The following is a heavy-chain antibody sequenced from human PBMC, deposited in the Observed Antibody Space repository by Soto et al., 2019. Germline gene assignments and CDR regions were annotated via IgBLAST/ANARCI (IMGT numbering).Heavy chain of an antibody. CDR2: LNPNTGNS. CDR1: GYTFTSYD. D-gene: IGHD1-1*01. CDR3: ARRAETNGWNGFGADKYYFDF. V-gene: IGHV1-8*01. J-gene: IGHJ4*02. Sequence: QVQLVQSGAEVRKPGASVKVSGEASGYTFTSYDIYWVRQATGQGLEWMGWLNPNTGNSGYAQKFQGRITVTSDTSINTVHMELSSLRSEDTAVYYCARRAETNGWNGFGADKYYFDFWGQGTLVTVSS.